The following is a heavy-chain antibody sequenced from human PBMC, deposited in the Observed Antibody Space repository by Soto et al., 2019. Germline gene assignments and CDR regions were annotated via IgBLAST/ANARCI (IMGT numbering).Heavy chain of an antibody. CDR2: ISGSGGST. D-gene: IGHD5-12*01. V-gene: IGHV3-23*01. Sequence: PGGSLRLSCAASGFTFSSYAMSWVRQAPGKGLEWVSAISGSGGSTYYADSVKGRFTISRDNSKNTLYLQMNSLRAEDTAVYYCAKLAYSGYDSPYNYMDVWGKGTTVTVSS. J-gene: IGHJ6*03. CDR1: GFTFSSYA. CDR3: AKLAYSGYDSPYNYMDV.